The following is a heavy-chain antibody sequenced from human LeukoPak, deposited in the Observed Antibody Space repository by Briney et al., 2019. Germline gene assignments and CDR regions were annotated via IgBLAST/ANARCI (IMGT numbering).Heavy chain of an antibody. V-gene: IGHV4-4*07. J-gene: IGHJ4*02. CDR1: GGSISSYY. D-gene: IGHD1-26*01. CDR3: ARENSGSYREFDY. CDR2: IYTSGST. Sequence: PSETLSLTCTVSGGSISSYYWSWIRQPAGKGLEWSGRIYTSGSTNYNASLKSRVSMSVDTSKNQFSQKLSSVTAADTAVFYCARENSGSYREFDYWGQGTLVTVSS.